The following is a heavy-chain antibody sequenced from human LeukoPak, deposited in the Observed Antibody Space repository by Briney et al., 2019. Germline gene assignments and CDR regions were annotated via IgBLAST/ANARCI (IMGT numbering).Heavy chain of an antibody. V-gene: IGHV4-39*07. CDR1: GGSISSSSYY. CDR3: ARGYNWNYYYYYMDV. Sequence: SETLSLTCTVSGGSISSSSYYWGWIRQPPGKGLEWIGSICYSGSTYYNPSLKSRVTISVDTSKNQFSLKLSSVTAADTAVYYCARGYNWNYYYYYMDVWGKGTTVTVSS. J-gene: IGHJ6*03. D-gene: IGHD1-20*01. CDR2: ICYSGST.